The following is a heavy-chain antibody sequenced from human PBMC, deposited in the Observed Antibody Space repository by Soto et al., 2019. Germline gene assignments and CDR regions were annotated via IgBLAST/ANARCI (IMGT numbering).Heavy chain of an antibody. Sequence: XGCLGLYCAASGFTVSDHYVSWIRQAPGKGLEWIGYSSNSGSFTRYADSVKGRFSISRDNAKSSLYLQISSLRGDDTATYYCVKSGDNYNLLDYWRQGTPVTV. CDR2: SSNSGSFT. J-gene: IGHJ4*02. CDR3: VKSGDNYNLLDY. D-gene: IGHD1-1*01. CDR1: GFTVSDHY. V-gene: IGHV3-11*06.